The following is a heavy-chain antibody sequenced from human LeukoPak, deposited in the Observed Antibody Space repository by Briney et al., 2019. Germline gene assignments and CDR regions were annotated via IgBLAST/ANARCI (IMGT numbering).Heavy chain of an antibody. CDR3: ARDPWLMVRGVIPDC. CDR1: GGSISSDF. Sequence: SETLSLTCTVSGGSISSDFWSWIRQPAGKGLEWIGRIYTSGSTNYNPSLKSRVTMSVDTSKNQFSLKLSSVTAADTAVYYCARDPWLMVRGVIPDCWGQGTLVTVSS. V-gene: IGHV4-4*07. J-gene: IGHJ4*02. CDR2: IYTSGST. D-gene: IGHD3-10*01.